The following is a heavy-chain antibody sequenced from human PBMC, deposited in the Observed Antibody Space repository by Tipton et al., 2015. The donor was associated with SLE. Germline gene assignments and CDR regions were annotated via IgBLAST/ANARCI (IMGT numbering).Heavy chain of an antibody. Sequence: TLSLTCTVSGGSISSGGYYWSWIRQPPGKGLEWIGYIYYSGSTNYNPSLKSRVTISVDTSKNQFSLKLSSVTAADTAVYYCARGRLWFGEAWFDYWGQGTLVTVSS. CDR1: GGSISSGGYY. CDR3: ARGRLWFGEAWFDY. J-gene: IGHJ4*02. V-gene: IGHV4-61*08. D-gene: IGHD3-10*01. CDR2: IYYSGST.